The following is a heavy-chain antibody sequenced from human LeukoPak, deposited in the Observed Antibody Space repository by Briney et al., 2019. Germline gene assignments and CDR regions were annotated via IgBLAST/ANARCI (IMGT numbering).Heavy chain of an antibody. J-gene: IGHJ4*02. V-gene: IGHV4-30-2*01. CDR2: NYHSGST. Sequence: SQTLSLTCAVSGGSISSGGYSWSWIRQPPGKGLEWIGYNYHSGSTYYNPSLKSRVTISVDRSKNQFSLKLSSVTAADTAVYYCARDYYGLDYWGQGTLVTVSS. D-gene: IGHD3-10*01. CDR1: GGSISSGGYS. CDR3: ARDYYGLDY.